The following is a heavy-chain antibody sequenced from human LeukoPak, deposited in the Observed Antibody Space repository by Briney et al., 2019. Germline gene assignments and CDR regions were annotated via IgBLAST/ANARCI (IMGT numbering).Heavy chain of an antibody. CDR1: GGPISSGGYY. CDR2: IYYSGST. Sequence: PSQTLSLTCTVSGGPISSGGYYWSWIRQHPGKGLEWIGYIYYSGSTYYNPSLKSRVTISVDTSKNQFSLKLSSVTAADTAVYYCARLAPPGYFDYWGQGTLVTVSS. V-gene: IGHV4-31*03. J-gene: IGHJ4*02. CDR3: ARLAPPGYFDY.